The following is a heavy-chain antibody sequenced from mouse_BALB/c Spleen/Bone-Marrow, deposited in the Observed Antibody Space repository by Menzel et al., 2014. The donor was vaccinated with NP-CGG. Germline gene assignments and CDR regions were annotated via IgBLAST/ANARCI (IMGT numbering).Heavy chain of an antibody. Sequence: EVQGVESGAELVKPGASVKLSCTASGFNIKDTYMHWVNQRPEQGLEWIGWIDPANGNTKYDPNFQGKATITADTSSNTAYLQLSSLTSEDTAVYYCARDYDYFFDYWGQGTTLTVSS. CDR3: ARDYDYFFDY. CDR2: IDPANGNT. V-gene: IGHV14-3*02. CDR1: GFNIKDTY. D-gene: IGHD2-4*01. J-gene: IGHJ2*01.